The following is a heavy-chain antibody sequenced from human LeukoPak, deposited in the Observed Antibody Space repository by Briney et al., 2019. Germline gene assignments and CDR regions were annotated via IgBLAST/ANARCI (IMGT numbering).Heavy chain of an antibody. CDR1: GGSISSGGYY. J-gene: IGHJ4*02. CDR3: ARSPEWFGELYVDY. Sequence: SETLSLTCTVSGGSISSGGYYWSWIRQHPGKGLEWIGYIYYSGSTYYNPSLKSRVTISVDTSKNQFSLKLSSVTAADTAVYYCARSPEWFGELYVDYWGQGTLVTVSS. V-gene: IGHV4-31*03. CDR2: IYYSGST. D-gene: IGHD3-10*01.